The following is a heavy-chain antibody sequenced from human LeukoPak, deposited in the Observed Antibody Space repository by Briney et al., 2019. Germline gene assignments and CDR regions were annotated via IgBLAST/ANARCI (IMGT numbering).Heavy chain of an antibody. J-gene: IGHJ2*01. CDR2: IIPIFGTA. CDR3: ARGGLGGGNSDLDHWYFDL. CDR1: GGTFSSYA. D-gene: IGHD4-23*01. V-gene: IGHV1-69*13. Sequence: SVKVSCKASGGTFSSYAISWVRQAPGQGLEWMGGIIPIFGTASYAQKFQGRVTITADESTSTAYMELSSLRSEGTAVYYCARGGLGGGNSDLDHWYFDLWGRGTLVTVSS.